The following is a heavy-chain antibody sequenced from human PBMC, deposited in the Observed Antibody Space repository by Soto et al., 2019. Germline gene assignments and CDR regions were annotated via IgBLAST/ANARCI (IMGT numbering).Heavy chain of an antibody. CDR1: GFTFSSYG. CDR3: ARDEGYYIAVAGVDY. J-gene: IGHJ4*02. CDR2: IWYDGSNK. Sequence: QVQLVESGGGVVQPGRSLRLSCAASGFTFSSYGMHWVRQAPGKGLEWVAVIWYDGSNKYYADSVKGRFTISRDNSKNTLYLQMNSLRAEDTAVYYCARDEGYYIAVAGVDYWGQGTLVTVSS. D-gene: IGHD6-19*01. V-gene: IGHV3-33*01.